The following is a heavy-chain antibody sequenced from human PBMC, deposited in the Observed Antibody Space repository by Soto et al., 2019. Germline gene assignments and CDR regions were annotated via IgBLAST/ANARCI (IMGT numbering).Heavy chain of an antibody. D-gene: IGHD2-8*01. J-gene: IGHJ3*02. CDR1: GFALRRLGYY. V-gene: IGHV4-31*03. CDR2: IYYSGST. Sequence: SETQSLTGPFSGFALRRLGYYCSWLPPDRGKGLGWIGYIYYSGSTYYNPSLKSRVTISIDTSKNQFSLKLSSVTAADTAVYYCAGAGMLWFDVPAFEIWGQGKMVTGS. CDR3: AGAGMLWFDVPAFEI.